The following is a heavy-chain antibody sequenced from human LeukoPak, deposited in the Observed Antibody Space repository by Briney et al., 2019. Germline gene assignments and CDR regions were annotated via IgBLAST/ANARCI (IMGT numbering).Heavy chain of an antibody. V-gene: IGHV2-5*01. CDR1: GFSLSNTGVA. CDR2: AYWNNDK. J-gene: IGHJ4*02. CDR3: AHKGRGSGSYTM. Sequence: SGPTLVKPTQTLTLTCNFSGFSLSNTGVAVGWIRQSPGKALEWLAVAYWNNDKSYSPSLKSRLTITKDTSKNQVVLKMTNVDPVDTATYYCAHKGRGSGSYTMWGQGTLVTVSS. D-gene: IGHD3-10*01.